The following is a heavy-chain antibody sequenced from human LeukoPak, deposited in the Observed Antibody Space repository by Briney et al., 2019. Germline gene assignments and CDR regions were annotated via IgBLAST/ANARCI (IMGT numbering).Heavy chain of an antibody. V-gene: IGHV3-30*18. CDR2: ISYDVRDK. CDR1: GFTFTSYG. CDR3: AKDRGSGYNWNDVLDY. Sequence: GGSLRLSCAASGFTFTSYGMHCVRQAPGKGLEWGAVISYDVRDKYYGDSVKGRFTISRDTSKNTLYLQMHSLRAEDTAVYYCAKDRGSGYNWNDVLDYWGQETLVTVSS. D-gene: IGHD1-20*01. J-gene: IGHJ4*02.